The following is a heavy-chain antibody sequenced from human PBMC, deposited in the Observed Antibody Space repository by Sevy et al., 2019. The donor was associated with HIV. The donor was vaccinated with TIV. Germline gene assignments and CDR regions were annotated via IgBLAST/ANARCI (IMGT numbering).Heavy chain of an antibody. Sequence: GGSLRLSCAASGFTFSSYAMHWVRQAPGKGLEWVAVISYDGSNKYYADSVKGRFTISRDNSKNTLYLQMNSLRAEDTAAYYCARDRGAEYGSGSVYFDYWGQGTLVTVSS. V-gene: IGHV3-30*04. J-gene: IGHJ4*02. D-gene: IGHD3-10*01. CDR1: GFTFSSYA. CDR2: ISYDGSNK. CDR3: ARDRGAEYGSGSVYFDY.